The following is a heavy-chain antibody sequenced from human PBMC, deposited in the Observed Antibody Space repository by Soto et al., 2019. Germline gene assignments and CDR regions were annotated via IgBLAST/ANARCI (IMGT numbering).Heavy chain of an antibody. D-gene: IGHD6-6*01. CDR2: IIPIFGTA. Sequence: QVQLVQSGAEVKKPGSSVKVSCKASGGTFSSYAISWVRQAPGQGLEWMGGIIPIFGTANYAQKFQGRVTITADESTSTAYMELSSLRSEDTAVYYCASINPTSIAARPGYYYGMDVWGQGTTVTVSS. CDR3: ASINPTSIAARPGYYYGMDV. J-gene: IGHJ6*02. V-gene: IGHV1-69*01. CDR1: GGTFSSYA.